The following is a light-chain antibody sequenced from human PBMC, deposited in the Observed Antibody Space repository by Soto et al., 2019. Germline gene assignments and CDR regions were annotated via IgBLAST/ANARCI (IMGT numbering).Light chain of an antibody. V-gene: IGKV3-20*01. CDR1: QSVISDF. CDR3: QQTFHSPRT. Sequence: EIVLTQSPGTLSLSPGETASLSCRANQSVISDFLAWYQQTRGQPPRLLIYDASKRATGIPARFSGSGSGTAFTLTISRVEPEDSAVYYCQQTFHSPRTFGQGTRLEIK. J-gene: IGKJ2*01. CDR2: DAS.